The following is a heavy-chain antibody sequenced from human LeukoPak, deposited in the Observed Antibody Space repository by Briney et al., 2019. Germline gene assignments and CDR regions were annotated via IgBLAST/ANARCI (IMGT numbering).Heavy chain of an antibody. Sequence: GESLKISCQASGYPFIAFWIGWAGPIPGKGRGWIAIIYPGDSDTKYSPSIQGQVTISADKSISTAYLQWSSLKASDTAMYYCARFAHIVATITEFDYWGQGTLVTVSS. J-gene: IGHJ4*02. CDR2: IYPGDSDT. CDR1: GYPFIAFW. CDR3: ARFAHIVATITEFDY. V-gene: IGHV5-51*01. D-gene: IGHD5-12*01.